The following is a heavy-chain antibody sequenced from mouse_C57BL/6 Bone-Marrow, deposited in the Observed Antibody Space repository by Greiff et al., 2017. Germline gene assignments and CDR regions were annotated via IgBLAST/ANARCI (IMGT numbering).Heavy chain of an antibody. CDR1: GFTFSSYG. Sequence: EVQRVESGGDLVKPGGSLKLSCAASGFTFSSYGLSWVRQTPDKRLAWVATISSGGSYTYYPDSVQGRFTISRDNAKNTLYLQMSSLKSEDTAMYYWARQGSYDGYYGYWGQGTTLTVSS. V-gene: IGHV5-6*01. CDR3: ARQGSYDGYYGY. D-gene: IGHD2-3*01. CDR2: ISSGGSYT. J-gene: IGHJ2*01.